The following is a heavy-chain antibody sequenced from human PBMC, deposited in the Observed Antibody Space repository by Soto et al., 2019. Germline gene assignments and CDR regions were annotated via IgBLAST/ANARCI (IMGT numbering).Heavy chain of an antibody. CDR1: GYSITIYW. V-gene: IGHV5-51*01. CDR2: IYPGDSDT. Sequence: PGESLRISCKGSGYSITIYWIGWVRQMPGKGLEWMGIIYPGDSDTRYSPSFQGQVTISVDKSISTAYLHWSSLKASDTATYYCARLVNYYFGMDVWGLGTTVTVSS. CDR3: ARLVNYYFGMDV. J-gene: IGHJ6*02.